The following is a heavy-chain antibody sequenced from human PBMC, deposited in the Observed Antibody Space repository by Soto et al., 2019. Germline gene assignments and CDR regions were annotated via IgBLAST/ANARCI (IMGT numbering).Heavy chain of an antibody. Sequence: SETLSLTCTVSGGSISSYYWSWIRQPPGKGLEWIGYIYYSGSTNYNPSLKSRVTISVDTSKNQFSLKLSSVTAADTAVYYCARDYYGSGSPNWFDPWGQGTLVTVSS. J-gene: IGHJ5*02. V-gene: IGHV4-59*01. CDR2: IYYSGST. D-gene: IGHD3-10*01. CDR1: GGSISSYY. CDR3: ARDYYGSGSPNWFDP.